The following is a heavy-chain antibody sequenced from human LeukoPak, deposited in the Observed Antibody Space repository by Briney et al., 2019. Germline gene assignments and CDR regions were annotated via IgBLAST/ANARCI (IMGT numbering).Heavy chain of an antibody. J-gene: IGHJ4*02. V-gene: IGHV3-20*04. D-gene: IGHD3-22*01. CDR2: INWNGGST. CDR1: GFTFDDYG. Sequence: GGSLRLSCAASGFTFDDYGMSWVRQAPGKGLEWVSGINWNGGSTGYAGSVKGRFTISRDNAKNSLYLQMNSLRAEDTALYYCARVGPNYYDSSGYYFDYWGQGTLVTVSS. CDR3: ARVGPNYYDSSGYYFDY.